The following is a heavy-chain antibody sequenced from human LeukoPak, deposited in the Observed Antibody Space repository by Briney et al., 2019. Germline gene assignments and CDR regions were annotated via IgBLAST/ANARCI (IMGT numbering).Heavy chain of an antibody. Sequence: PSETLSLTCTVSSDSIRNYYWNWIRQPPGKGLEWIGYIYHSGSTVYSPSLKSRVTMSIDTSKNQFSLKLSSVTAADTAVYYCARETYYYDSNEAFDIWGQGTMVTVSS. CDR2: IYHSGST. J-gene: IGHJ3*02. D-gene: IGHD3-22*01. CDR1: SDSIRNYY. V-gene: IGHV4-59*12. CDR3: ARETYYYDSNEAFDI.